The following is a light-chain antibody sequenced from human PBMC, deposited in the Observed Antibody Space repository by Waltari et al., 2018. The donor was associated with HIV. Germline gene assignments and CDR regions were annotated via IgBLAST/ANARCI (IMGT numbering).Light chain of an antibody. V-gene: IGLV1-44*01. CDR1: DPTIGSNP. J-gene: IGLJ1*01. CDR2: SYD. CDR3: AAWDDSLNAYV. Sequence: QSVLTQQPSASGTPGQRVVISCSGRDPTIGSNPITWFHQLTGAAPKVLVYSYDHRPSGVPDRFSGSKSGTSASLAISGFQSEDEADYYCAAWDDSLNAYVFGSGTKVTVL.